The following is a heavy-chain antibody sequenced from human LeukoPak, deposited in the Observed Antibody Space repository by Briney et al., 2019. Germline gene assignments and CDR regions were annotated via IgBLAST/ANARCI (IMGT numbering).Heavy chain of an antibody. CDR2: IYYSGST. J-gene: IGHJ4*02. V-gene: IGHV4-59*01. CDR1: GRSISSYY. Sequence: PSETLSLTCTVSGRSISSYYWSWIRQPPGKGLEWIGYIYYSGSTNYNPSLKSRVTISVDTSKNQFSLKLSSVTAADTAVYYCAKDLVVGALDYWGQGTLVTVSS. CDR3: AKDLVVGALDY. D-gene: IGHD1-26*01.